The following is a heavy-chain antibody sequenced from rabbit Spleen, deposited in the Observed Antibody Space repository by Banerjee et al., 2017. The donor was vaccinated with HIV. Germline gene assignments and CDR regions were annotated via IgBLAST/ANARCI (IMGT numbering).Heavy chain of an antibody. CDR1: GFDFSRGYD. Sequence: QSLEESGGGLVKPGASLTLTCTVSGFDFSRGYDMCWVRQAPGKGLEWIASIYAGSSGSTYSATWAKGRFTISKTSSTTVTLQMTSLTVADTATYFCARDTGSSFSSYGMDLWGQGTLVTVS. CDR2: IYAGSSGST. D-gene: IGHD8-1*01. V-gene: IGHV1S40*01. CDR3: ARDTGSSFSSYGMDL. J-gene: IGHJ6*01.